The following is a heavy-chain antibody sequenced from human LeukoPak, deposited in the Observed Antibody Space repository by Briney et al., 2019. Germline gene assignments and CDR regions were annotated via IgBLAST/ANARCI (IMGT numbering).Heavy chain of an antibody. Sequence: SENLSLTCTVSGGSISSSSYYWGWIRQPPGKGLEWIGSIYYSGSTYYNPSLKSRVTISVDTSKNQFSLKLSSVTAADTAVYYSARDGYCSGGSCPTHYYYGMDVWGRGTTVTVSS. V-gene: IGHV4-39*07. CDR1: GGSISSSSYY. D-gene: IGHD2-15*01. CDR3: ARDGYCSGGSCPTHYYYGMDV. J-gene: IGHJ6*02. CDR2: IYYSGST.